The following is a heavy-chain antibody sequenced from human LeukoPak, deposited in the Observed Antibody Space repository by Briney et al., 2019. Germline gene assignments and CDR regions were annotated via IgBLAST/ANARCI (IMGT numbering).Heavy chain of an antibody. CDR3: ARDPFCSSTSCFNWFDP. Sequence: ASVKVSCKASGYTFTSYGISWVRQAPGQGLEWMGWICAYNGNTNYAQKLQGRVTMTTDTSTSTAYMELRSLRSDDTAVYYCARDPFCSSTSCFNWFDPWGQGTLVTVSS. D-gene: IGHD2-2*01. CDR1: GYTFTSYG. CDR2: ICAYNGNT. J-gene: IGHJ5*02. V-gene: IGHV1-18*01.